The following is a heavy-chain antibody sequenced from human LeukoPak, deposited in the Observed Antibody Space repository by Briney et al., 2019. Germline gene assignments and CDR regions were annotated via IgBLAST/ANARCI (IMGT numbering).Heavy chain of an antibody. D-gene: IGHD1-26*01. CDR1: GFTFSSYG. CDR2: ISSSGSTI. J-gene: IGHJ4*02. V-gene: IGHV3-48*04. CDR3: ARDSRYSGSTTYDY. Sequence: GGSLRLSCAASGFTFSSYGMSWVRQAPGKGLEWVSYISSSGSTIYYADSVKGRFTISRDNAKNSLYLQMNSLRAEDTAVYYCARDSRYSGSTTYDYWGQGTLVTVSS.